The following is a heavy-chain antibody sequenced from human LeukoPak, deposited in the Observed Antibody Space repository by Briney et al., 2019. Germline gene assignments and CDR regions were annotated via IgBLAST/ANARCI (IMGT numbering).Heavy chain of an antibody. J-gene: IGHJ4*02. V-gene: IGHV3-66*01. Sequence: GGSLRLSCAASGFSVSSSYMSWVRQAPGKGLEWVSLIYSGGSTYYADSVKGRFTIPRDNSKNTMFLQMNSLRDEDTAVYYCARVIEARHFDYWGQGTLVTVSS. CDR1: GFSVSSSY. CDR2: IYSGGST. D-gene: IGHD6-6*01. CDR3: ARVIEARHFDY.